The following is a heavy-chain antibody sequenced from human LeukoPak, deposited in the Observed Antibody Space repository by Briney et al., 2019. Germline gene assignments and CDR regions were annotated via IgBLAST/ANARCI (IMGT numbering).Heavy chain of an antibody. V-gene: IGHV1-2*02. J-gene: IGHJ4*01. D-gene: IGHD3-10*01. CDR3: ARAYYFGSGSSNSFDS. CDR2: INPDSGGT. Sequence: ASVKVSCKASGGTFSSYAISWVRQAPGQGLEWMGWINPDSGGTNYAQNFQGRVTLTRDTSISTAYMELSRLRSDDTAVYYCARAYYFGSGSSNSFDSWGQGTLVTVFS. CDR1: GGTFSSYA.